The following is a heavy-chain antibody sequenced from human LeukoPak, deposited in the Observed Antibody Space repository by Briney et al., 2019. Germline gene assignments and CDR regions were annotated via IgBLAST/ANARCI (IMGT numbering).Heavy chain of an antibody. V-gene: IGHV3-11*04. CDR3: ARDGSVAGYFDY. CDR1: GFTFSDYY. Sequence: PGGSLRLSCAASGFTFSDYYMSWIRQAPGKGLEWVSYISSSAGTIYYADSVKGRFTISRNNAKNSLYLQMNSLRAEDTAVYYCARDGSVAGYFDYWGQGTLVTVSS. D-gene: IGHD6-19*01. J-gene: IGHJ4*02. CDR2: ISSSAGTI.